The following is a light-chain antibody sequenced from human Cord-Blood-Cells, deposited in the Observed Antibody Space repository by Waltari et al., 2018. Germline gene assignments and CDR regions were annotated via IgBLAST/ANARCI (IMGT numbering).Light chain of an antibody. V-gene: IGKV3-15*01. CDR1: QSVSSN. CDR3: QQYNNWST. CDR2: GAS. Sequence: EIVMTPSPATLSVSPGERAILSCRASQSVSSNLAWYQQKPGQAPRLLIYGASTRATGIPARFSGSGSGTEFTLTISSLQSEDFAVYYCQQYNNWSTFGPGTKVDIK. J-gene: IGKJ3*01.